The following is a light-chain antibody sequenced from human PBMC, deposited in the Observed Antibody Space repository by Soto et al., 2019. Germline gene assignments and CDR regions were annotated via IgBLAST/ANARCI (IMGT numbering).Light chain of an antibody. V-gene: IGLV2-14*01. CDR2: EVN. CDR3: ASYTTMNTYV. CDR1: SSDVGAYNY. Sequence: QSVLTQPASVSGFPGQSITITYTGSSSDVGAYNYVSWFQQYPGRAPKFLIFEVNKRPSGVSYRFSGSKSGNTASLSVSGLQAEDEADYYCASYTTMNTYVFGTGTKVTVL. J-gene: IGLJ1*01.